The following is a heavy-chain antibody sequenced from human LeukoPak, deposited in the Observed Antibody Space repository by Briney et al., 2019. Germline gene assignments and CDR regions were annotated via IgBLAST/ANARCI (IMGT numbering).Heavy chain of an antibody. V-gene: IGHV3-23*01. D-gene: IGHD3-22*01. CDR1: GFTFSSYA. J-gene: IGHJ4*02. CDR2: ISGSGGST. CDR3: AKDGEYYYDSSGYYAIDH. Sequence: GGSLRLSCAASGFTFSSYAMSWVRQAPGKGLEWVSAISGSGGSTYYADSVKGRFTISRDNAKNSLFLQMNSLRAEDTAVYYCAKDGEYYYDSSGYYAIDHWGQGTLVTVSS.